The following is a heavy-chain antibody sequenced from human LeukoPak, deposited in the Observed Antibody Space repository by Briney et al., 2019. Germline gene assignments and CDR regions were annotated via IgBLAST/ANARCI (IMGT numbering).Heavy chain of an antibody. CDR3: ARYDIGTNSFEY. V-gene: IGHV1-2*02. Sequence: ASVKVSCKASGYTFTGYSIHWVRQAPGQGLEWTGWINPNSGGTNYTQKFQGRVTMTRDTTINTAYMELSRRRPDDTAVYYCARYDIGTNSFEYWGQGTLVTVSS. CDR1: GYTFTGYS. D-gene: IGHD1-1*01. CDR2: INPNSGGT. J-gene: IGHJ4*02.